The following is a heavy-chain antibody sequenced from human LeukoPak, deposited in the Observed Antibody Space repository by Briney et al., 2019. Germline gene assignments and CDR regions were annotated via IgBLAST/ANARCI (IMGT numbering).Heavy chain of an antibody. CDR2: INQDGSEK. D-gene: IGHD4-17*01. Sequence: GGSLRLSCAASGFTFSSYWMSWVRQAPGKGLEWVTNINQDGSEKNYVDSVKGRFTISRDNAKNSLYLQMNSLRAEDTAVYYCARGGDYGDYDFFDYWGQGTLVTVSS. V-gene: IGHV3-7*01. CDR3: ARGGDYGDYDFFDY. CDR1: GFTFSSYW. J-gene: IGHJ4*02.